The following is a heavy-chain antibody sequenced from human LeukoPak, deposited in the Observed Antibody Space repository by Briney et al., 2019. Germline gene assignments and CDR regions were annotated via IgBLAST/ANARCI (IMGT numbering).Heavy chain of an antibody. CDR1: GGTFSIYA. J-gene: IGHJ4*02. V-gene: IGHV1-69*13. Sequence: SVKVSCKASGGTFSIYATSWVRQAPGRGLEWMGGIIPIFGTANYAQKFQGRVTITADESTSTAYMELSSLRSEDTAVYYCAVGAGYQLPPGGYWSQGTLVTVSS. CDR3: AVGAGYQLPPGGY. CDR2: IIPIFGTA. D-gene: IGHD2-2*01.